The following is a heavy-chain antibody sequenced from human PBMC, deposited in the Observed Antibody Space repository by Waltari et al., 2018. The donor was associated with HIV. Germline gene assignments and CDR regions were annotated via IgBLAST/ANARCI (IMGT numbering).Heavy chain of an antibody. J-gene: IGHJ4*02. CDR2: ISSRSEYI. D-gene: IGHD6-13*01. CDR1: GFTFSGYT. V-gene: IGHV3-21*01. Sequence: EVQLVESGGGLVKPGGSLRLSCAASGFTFSGYTMNWVRQAPGKGLEWVSSISSRSEYIYHVDSVKGRFTISRDNAKNSLYLQMNSLRAEDTAVYYCASGGVGSSSWYSYWGQGTLVTVSS. CDR3: ASGGVGSSSWYSY.